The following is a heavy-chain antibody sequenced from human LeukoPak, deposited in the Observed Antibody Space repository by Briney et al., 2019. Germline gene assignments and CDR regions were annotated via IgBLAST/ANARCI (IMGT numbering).Heavy chain of an antibody. CDR2: IYLRGNT. CDR3: ARGTITTVTDS. V-gene: IGHV4-4*02. Sequence: SEPLSLTCAISGGSISSSNWWTWVRQPPGKGLEWVGEIYLRGNTNYNPSLESRVTISVDESKTQLSLRLESVTAADTAVYYCARGTITTVTDSWGPGTLVTVSS. CDR1: GGSISSSNW. J-gene: IGHJ4*02. D-gene: IGHD4-17*01.